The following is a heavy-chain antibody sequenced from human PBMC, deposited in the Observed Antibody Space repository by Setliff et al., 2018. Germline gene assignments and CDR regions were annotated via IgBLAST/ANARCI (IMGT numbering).Heavy chain of an antibody. CDR3: AKGGYSGSHYFDY. CDR2: ISRSGGST. V-gene: IGHV3-23*01. D-gene: IGHD1-26*01. CDR1: GFTFTSYA. Sequence: GGSLRLSCAASGFTFTSYAMRWVRQAPGKGLEWVSSISRSGGSTYYADSVKGRFTISRDNSNNALYLQMNSLRAEDTAIYYCAKGGYSGSHYFDYWGQGTLVTVSS. J-gene: IGHJ4*02.